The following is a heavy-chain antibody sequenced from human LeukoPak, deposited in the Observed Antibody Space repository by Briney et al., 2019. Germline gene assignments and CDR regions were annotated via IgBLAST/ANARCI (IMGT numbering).Heavy chain of an antibody. CDR1: GLTFSTSG. D-gene: IGHD1-14*01. CDR3: ATATNGRHYDY. CDR2: IGPTGSDR. V-gene: IGHV3-21*06. J-gene: IGHJ4*02. Sequence: GGSLRLSCTASGLTFSTSGFSWVRQAPGKGLEWVASIGPTGSDRYHADSIKGRFTISRDNANNFLYLQMNSLRAEDTAVYYCATATNGRHYDYWGQGTLLTVSS.